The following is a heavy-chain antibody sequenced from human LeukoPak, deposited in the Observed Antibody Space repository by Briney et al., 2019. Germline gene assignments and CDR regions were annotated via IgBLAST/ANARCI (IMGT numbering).Heavy chain of an antibody. CDR1: GGSISSYY. V-gene: IGHV4-4*07. Sequence: PSETLSLTCTVSGGSISSYYWSWIRQPAGKGLEWIGRIYTSGSTNYNPSLKSRVTMSVDTSKNQFSLKLSSVTAADTAVYYCARDLGGYDFWSGYYTGLFDYWGQGTLVTVSS. CDR2: IYTSGST. J-gene: IGHJ4*02. D-gene: IGHD3-3*01. CDR3: ARDLGGYDFWSGYYTGLFDY.